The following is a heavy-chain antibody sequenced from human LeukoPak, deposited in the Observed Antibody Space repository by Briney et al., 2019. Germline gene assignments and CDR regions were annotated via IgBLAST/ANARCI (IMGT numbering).Heavy chain of an antibody. CDR2: INPNSGGT. CDR3: ARGGGPRYCSSTSCYLR. V-gene: IGHV1-2*02. CDR1: GYTSTGYY. J-gene: IGHJ4*02. D-gene: IGHD2-2*01. Sequence: ASVKVSCKASGYTSTGYYMHWVRQAPGQGLEWMGWINPNSGGTNYAQEFQGRVTMTRDTSISTAYMELSRLRSDDTAVYYCARGGGPRYCSSTSCYLRWGQGTLVTVSS.